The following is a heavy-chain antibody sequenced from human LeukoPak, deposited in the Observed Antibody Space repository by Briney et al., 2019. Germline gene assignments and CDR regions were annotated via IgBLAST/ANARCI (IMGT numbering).Heavy chain of an antibody. V-gene: IGHV3-23*01. J-gene: IGHJ4*02. Sequence: PGGSLRLSCAASGFTFSSYAMSWVRQAPGKGLEWVSAISGSGGSTYYADSVKGRFTISRDNSKNTLYLQMSSLRDDDTAVYFCARGEGDNWGQGTLVAVSS. CDR3: ARGEGDN. CDR1: GFTFSSYA. CDR2: ISGSGGST. D-gene: IGHD3-10*01.